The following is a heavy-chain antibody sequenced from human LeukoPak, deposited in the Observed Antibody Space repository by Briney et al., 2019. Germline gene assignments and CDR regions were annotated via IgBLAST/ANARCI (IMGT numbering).Heavy chain of an antibody. CDR3: AKGHLSDYSGYPDH. V-gene: IGHV3-23*01. J-gene: IGHJ4*02. Sequence: GGSLRLSCAASGFPFSSYAISWVRQAPGKGLEWVSAISGSSYNTYYGDSMKGRFTISRDNSKNTVYLEMISLRAEDTAVYYCAKGHLSDYSGYPDHWGQGTLVTVSS. D-gene: IGHD5-12*01. CDR2: ISGSSYNT. CDR1: GFPFSSYA.